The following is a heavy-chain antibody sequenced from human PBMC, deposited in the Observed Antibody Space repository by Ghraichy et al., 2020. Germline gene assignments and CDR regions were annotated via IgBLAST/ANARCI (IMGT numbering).Heavy chain of an antibody. Sequence: GGSLRLSCAASGFTFSSYGMHWVRQAPGKGLEWVAVIWYDGSNKYYADSVKGRFTISRDNSKNTLYLQMNSLRAEDTAVYYCARGGGVVVVPAAGYCSGGSCYTESLDYWGQGTLVTVSS. CDR2: IWYDGSNK. D-gene: IGHD2-15*01. CDR1: GFTFSSYG. CDR3: ARGGGVVVVPAAGYCSGGSCYTESLDY. J-gene: IGHJ4*02. V-gene: IGHV3-33*01.